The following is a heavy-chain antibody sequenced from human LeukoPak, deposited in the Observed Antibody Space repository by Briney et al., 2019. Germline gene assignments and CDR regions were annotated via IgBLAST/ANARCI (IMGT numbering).Heavy chain of an antibody. CDR3: VRDGGFYYTASPNSWFDP. J-gene: IGHJ5*02. V-gene: IGHV4-59*04. CDR2: ISNRGSP. CDR1: GGSISSYY. Sequence: SGTLSLTCTVSGGSISSYYWSWIRQPPGKGLEWIGSISNRGSPYYNPSLKSRVTMSVDTPNNHFSLRLSSVTAADTAVYYCVRDGGFYYTASPNSWFDPWGQGTLVTVSS. D-gene: IGHD5-24*01.